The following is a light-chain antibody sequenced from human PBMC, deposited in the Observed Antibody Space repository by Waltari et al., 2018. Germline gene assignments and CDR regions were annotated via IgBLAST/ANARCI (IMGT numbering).Light chain of an antibody. V-gene: IGLV1-44*01. CDR2: RSD. J-gene: IGLJ3*02. CDR3: AAWDDSLNGHWV. CDR1: SSNIGSNL. Sequence: QSVLTQPPSASGTPGQRVTIPCSGSSSNIGSNLVNWYQQVPGKAPKLLIYRSDQRPYGVPDRFSGSKSVSSASLAISGLQAEDEADYYCAAWDDSLNGHWVFGGGTKVTVL.